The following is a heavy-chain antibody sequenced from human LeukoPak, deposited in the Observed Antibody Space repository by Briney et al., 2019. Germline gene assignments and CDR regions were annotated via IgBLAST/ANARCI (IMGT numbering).Heavy chain of an antibody. J-gene: IGHJ4*02. CDR2: IYYSGST. CDR1: GGSISSYY. Sequence: KPSETLSLTCTVSGGSISSYYWSWIRQPPGKGLGWIGYIYYSGSTNYNPSLKSRVTISVDTSKNQFSLKLSSVTAADTAVYYCASNSVLLSDLFDYWGQGTLVTVSS. D-gene: IGHD3-10*01. CDR3: ASNSVLLSDLFDY. V-gene: IGHV4-59*01.